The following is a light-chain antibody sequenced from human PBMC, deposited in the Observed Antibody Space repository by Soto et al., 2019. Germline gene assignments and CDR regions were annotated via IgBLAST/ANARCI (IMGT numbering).Light chain of an antibody. CDR1: QRISGW. Sequence: DIQMTQSPSTLSASVGDRVTITCRASQRISGWLAWYQQRPGKAPKLLVYDASTLQSGVASRFSGSGSGTEFTLIISGLQPDDSATYYCQQYTNTNNPWMFGQGTKVEI. V-gene: IGKV1-5*01. CDR2: DAS. CDR3: QQYTNTNNPWM. J-gene: IGKJ1*01.